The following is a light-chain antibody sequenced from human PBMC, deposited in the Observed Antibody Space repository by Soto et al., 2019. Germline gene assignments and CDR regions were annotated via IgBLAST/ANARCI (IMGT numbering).Light chain of an antibody. CDR1: QSVSSSY. Sequence: EIVLTQSPGTLSLSPGERATLSCRASQSVSSSYLAWYQQKPGQAPRLLIHGASFRATGIPDRFGGSGSGTDLTLTINRLEPEDFAVYYCQQYGSSPLYTFGQGTKLEIK. CDR3: QQYGSSPLYT. CDR2: GAS. J-gene: IGKJ2*01. V-gene: IGKV3-20*01.